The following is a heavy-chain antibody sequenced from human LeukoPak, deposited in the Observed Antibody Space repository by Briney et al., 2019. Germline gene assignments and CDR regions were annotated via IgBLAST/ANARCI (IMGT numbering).Heavy chain of an antibody. CDR3: ARVRELNWDLYDYYMDV. CDR2: IIPIFGTA. V-gene: IGHV1-69*06. Sequence: GASVKVSCKASGGTFSSYAISWVRQAPGQGLEWMGGIIPIFGTANYAQKFQGRATITADKSTSTAYMELSSLRSEDTAVYYCARVRELNWDLYDYYMDVWGKGTTVTVSS. J-gene: IGHJ6*03. CDR1: GGTFSSYA. D-gene: IGHD7-27*01.